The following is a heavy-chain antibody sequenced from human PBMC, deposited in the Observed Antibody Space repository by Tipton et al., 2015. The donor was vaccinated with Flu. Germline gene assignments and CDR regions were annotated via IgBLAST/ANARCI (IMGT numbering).Heavy chain of an antibody. CDR3: ARCPEDCSNGICYNGRFDY. CDR2: IRYDGSRE. Sequence: SLRLSCAASGFTFSGYGMHWVRQAPGRGLEWVAVIRYDGSREFYADSVKDRFTISRDNSKNTLYLQMNGLRAEDTAVYYCARCPEDCSNGICYNGRFDYWGQGTLVTVSS. CDR1: GFTFSGYG. D-gene: IGHD2-8*01. V-gene: IGHV3-33*08. J-gene: IGHJ4*02.